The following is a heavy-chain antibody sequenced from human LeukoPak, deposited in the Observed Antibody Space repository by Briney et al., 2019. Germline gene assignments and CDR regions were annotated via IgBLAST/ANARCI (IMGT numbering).Heavy chain of an antibody. V-gene: IGHV3-11*06. D-gene: IGHD3-10*01. CDR1: GFTFSDYY. J-gene: IGHJ4*02. CDR2: ITGSGPY. CDR3: VRDVGAVRGEVYFDY. Sequence: PGGSLRLSCAASGFTFSDYYMSWIRLSPGKGLEWVSSITGSGPYMLYADSVKHRFTISRDNAKNLLYLEMNSLRAEDTAMYFCVRDVGAVRGEVYFDYWGQGTLVTVSS.